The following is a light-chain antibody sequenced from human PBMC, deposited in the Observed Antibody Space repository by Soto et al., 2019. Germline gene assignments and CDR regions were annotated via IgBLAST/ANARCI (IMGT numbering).Light chain of an antibody. Sequence: EIVLTQSPATLSLSPGERATLSCRASQSVSSYLAWYQQKPGQAPRLLIYDASNRATGIPARFSGSGSGTDFTLTISSLEPEDCAVYYCQQRSNWPLTCGQGTRLEIE. J-gene: IGKJ5*01. V-gene: IGKV3-11*01. CDR2: DAS. CDR3: QQRSNWPLT. CDR1: QSVSSY.